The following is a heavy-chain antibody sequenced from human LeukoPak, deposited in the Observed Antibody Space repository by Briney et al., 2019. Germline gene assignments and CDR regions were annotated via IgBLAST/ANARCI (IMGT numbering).Heavy chain of an antibody. CDR3: ARQLLWYTDIDY. V-gene: IGHV1-69*06. Sequence: SVKVSCKASGGTFSSYAISWVRQAPGQGLEWMGGIIPIFGTANYAQKFQGRVTITADKSTSTAYMELSSLRSEDTAVYYCARQLLWYTDIDYWGQGTLVTVSS. D-gene: IGHD2-2*01. J-gene: IGHJ4*02. CDR2: IIPIFGTA. CDR1: GGTFSSYA.